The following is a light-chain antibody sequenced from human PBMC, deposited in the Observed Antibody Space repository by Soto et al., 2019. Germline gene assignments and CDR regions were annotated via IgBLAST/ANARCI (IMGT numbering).Light chain of an antibody. V-gene: IGKV3-20*01. J-gene: IGKJ3*01. CDR3: QQYGSSQGFT. CDR2: GAS. Sequence: EIVLTQSPGTLSLSPGERATLSCSASQSVSSSYLAWYQQKPGQAPRLLIYGASSRATGIPDRFSGSGSGTDFTLTISRLEPEDFAVHYCQQYGSSQGFTFGPGTKVDIK. CDR1: QSVSSSY.